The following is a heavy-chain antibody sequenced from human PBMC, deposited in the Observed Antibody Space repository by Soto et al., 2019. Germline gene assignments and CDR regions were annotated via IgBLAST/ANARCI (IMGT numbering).Heavy chain of an antibody. Sequence: SETLSLTCTVSGGSISSYYWSWIRQPPGKGLEWIGYIYYKGNTNYNPSLESRVIISLDTSQNQFSLKLSSVTAADTAVYYCARHLCSGENCYYFAYWGQGTLVTVSS. D-gene: IGHD2-15*01. J-gene: IGHJ4*02. CDR1: GGSISSYY. V-gene: IGHV4-59*08. CDR3: ARHLCSGENCYYFAY. CDR2: IYYKGNT.